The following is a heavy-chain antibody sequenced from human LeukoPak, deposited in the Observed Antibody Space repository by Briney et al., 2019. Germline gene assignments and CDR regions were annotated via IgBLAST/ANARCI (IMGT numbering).Heavy chain of an antibody. CDR1: GDSISSFY. CDR2: LYYSGST. D-gene: IGHD1-26*01. J-gene: IGHJ4*02. Sequence: SETLSLTCTVSGDSISSFYWSWIRQPPGKGLEWIGYLYYSGSTNSNPSLKSRVPMSVDTSKNQFSLKLRSVTAADTAVYYCAREWDSGSYYLGYFDYWGQGTLVTVSS. V-gene: IGHV4-59*01. CDR3: AREWDSGSYYLGYFDY.